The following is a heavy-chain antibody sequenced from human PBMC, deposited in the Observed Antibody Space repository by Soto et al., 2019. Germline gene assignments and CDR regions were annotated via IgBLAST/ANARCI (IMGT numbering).Heavy chain of an antibody. Sequence: QVQLVQSGAEVKKPGASVKVSCKASGYTFTSYGISWVRQAPGQGLEWMGWISAYNGNTNYAQKLQGRVTMTTDTPTSTAYMELRSLRSDDTAVYYCARVPSPYCSSTSCYSTLMDVWGKGTTVTVSS. J-gene: IGHJ6*03. CDR2: ISAYNGNT. D-gene: IGHD2-2*01. CDR1: GYTFTSYG. CDR3: ARVPSPYCSSTSCYSTLMDV. V-gene: IGHV1-18*01.